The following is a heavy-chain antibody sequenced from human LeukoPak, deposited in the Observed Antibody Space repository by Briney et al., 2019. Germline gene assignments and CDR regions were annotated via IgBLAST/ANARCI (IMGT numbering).Heavy chain of an antibody. Sequence: SETLSLTCAVSGYSISSGNYWGWIRQPPGKGLEWIGSIYHSGSTYYNPSLKSRVTISVDTSKNQFSLKLSSVTAADTAVYYCARASYVWGSYRPAGDYWGQGTLVTVSS. V-gene: IGHV4-38-2*01. D-gene: IGHD3-16*02. CDR3: ARASYVWGSYRPAGDY. J-gene: IGHJ4*02. CDR1: GYSISSGNY. CDR2: IYHSGST.